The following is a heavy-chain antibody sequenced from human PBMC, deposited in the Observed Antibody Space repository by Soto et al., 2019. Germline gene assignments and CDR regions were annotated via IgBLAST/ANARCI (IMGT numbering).Heavy chain of an antibody. CDR3: TTGSVEGV. J-gene: IGHJ6*02. Sequence: EVQLVESGGGLVKPGGSLRLSCAASGFSFSNAWMNWVRQAPGKGLEWVGRIKRKIDGEPTDYAGPVKGRFTVFRDDSKSALYLQMNSLQGDDTAVYYCTTGSVEGVWGQGTTVTVS. CDR2: IKRKIDGEPT. V-gene: IGHV3-15*07. CDR1: GFSFSNAW. D-gene: IGHD2-15*01.